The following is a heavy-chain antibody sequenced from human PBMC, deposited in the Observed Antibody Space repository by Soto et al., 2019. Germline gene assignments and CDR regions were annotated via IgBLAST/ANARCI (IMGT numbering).Heavy chain of an antibody. CDR1: GFIFRNFW. CDR3: ARGTSTPGFDY. D-gene: IGHD1-1*01. J-gene: IGHJ4*02. Sequence: EVQLVESGGGLVQPGGSLRLSCAASGFIFRNFWMNWVRQAPGKGLEWLGNINEDGRMTSYVDSVKGRFTTSRDNAERSLYLHLSSLRAEDTAVYYCARGTSTPGFDYLGQGTLVTVSS. V-gene: IGHV3-7*04. CDR2: INEDGRMT.